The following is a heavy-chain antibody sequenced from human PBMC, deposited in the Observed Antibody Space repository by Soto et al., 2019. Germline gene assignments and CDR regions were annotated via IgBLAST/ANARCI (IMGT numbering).Heavy chain of an antibody. CDR3: AKDGDIAAAGYYFDY. V-gene: IGHV3-30*18. CDR2: ISYDGNNK. D-gene: IGHD6-13*01. Sequence: QVQLVESGGGVVQPGRSLRLSCAASGFTFSSYGMHWVRQAPGKGLEWVAVISYDGNNKYYADSVKGRFTISRDNSKNTLYLQMNSLRADDTAVYYCAKDGDIAAAGYYFDYWGHGTLVTVSS. CDR1: GFTFSSYG. J-gene: IGHJ4*01.